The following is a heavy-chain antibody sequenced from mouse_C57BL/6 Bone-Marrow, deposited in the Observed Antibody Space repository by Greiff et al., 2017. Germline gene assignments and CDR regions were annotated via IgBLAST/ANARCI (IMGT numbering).Heavy chain of an antibody. CDR1: GFNIKDYY. D-gene: IGHD4-1*01. V-gene: IGHV14-2*01. CDR3: ASSNWDRVFDY. J-gene: IGHJ2*01. CDR2: IDPEDGET. Sequence: VQLKESGAELVKPGASVKLSSTASGFNIKDYYMHWVKQRTEQGLEWIGRIDPEDGETKYAPKFQGKATITADTSSNTAYLQLSSLTSEDTAVYYCASSNWDRVFDYWGQGTTLTVSS.